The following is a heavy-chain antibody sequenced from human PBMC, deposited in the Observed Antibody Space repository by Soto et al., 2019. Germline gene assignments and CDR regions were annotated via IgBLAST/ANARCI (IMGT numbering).Heavy chain of an antibody. V-gene: IGHV3-48*01. J-gene: IGHJ4*02. Sequence: PGGSLRLSCAASGFTFSSYSMNWVRQAPGKGLEWVSYISSSSSTIYYADSVKGRFTISRDNAKNSLYLQMNSLRAEDTAVYYCAHIGGYCSSTSCYASDYWGQRTPVTVSS. CDR3: AHIGGYCSSTSCYASDY. CDR1: GFTFSSYS. CDR2: ISSSSSTI. D-gene: IGHD2-2*01.